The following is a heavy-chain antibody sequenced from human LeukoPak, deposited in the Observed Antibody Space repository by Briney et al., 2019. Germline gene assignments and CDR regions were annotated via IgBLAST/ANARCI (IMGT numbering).Heavy chain of an antibody. CDR1: GFTVSSNY. D-gene: IGHD6-6*01. V-gene: IGHV3-23*01. J-gene: IGHJ6*03. CDR2: ISGSGGST. CDR3: ARSERTRSSPEGYYYYYMDV. Sequence: GGSLRLSCAASGFTVSSNYMSWVRQAPGKGLEWVSAISGSGGSTYYADSVKGRFTISRDNSKNTLYLQMNSLRAEDTAVYYCARSERTRSSPEGYYYYYMDVWGNGTTVTVSS.